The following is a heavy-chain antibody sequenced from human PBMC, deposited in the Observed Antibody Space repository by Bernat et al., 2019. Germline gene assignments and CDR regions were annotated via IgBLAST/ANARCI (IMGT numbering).Heavy chain of an antibody. J-gene: IGHJ5*02. D-gene: IGHD6-13*01. CDR1: GFTFSSYG. CDR2: IWYDGSNK. Sequence: QVQLVESGGGVVQPGRSLRLSCAASGFTFSSYGMHWVRQAPGKGLEWVAVIWYDGSNKYYADSVKGRFTISRDNSKNTLYLHMNSLRAEDTTVYYCARSIAAAGDWFDPWGQGTLVTVSS. V-gene: IGHV3-33*01. CDR3: ARSIAAAGDWFDP.